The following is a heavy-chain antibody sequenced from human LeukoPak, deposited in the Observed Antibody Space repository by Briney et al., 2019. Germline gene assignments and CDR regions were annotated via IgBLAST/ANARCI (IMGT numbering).Heavy chain of an antibody. CDR3: ARLIYSSGWYSDY. V-gene: IGHV4-4*07. CDR1: GGSISSYY. J-gene: IGHJ4*02. CDR2: IYTSGST. Sequence: PSETLSLTCTASGGSISSYYWSWIRQPAGKGLEWIGRIYTSGSTSYNPSLKSRVTTSVDTSKNQFSLKLSSVTAADTAVYYCARLIYSSGWYSDYWDQGTLVTVSS. D-gene: IGHD6-19*01.